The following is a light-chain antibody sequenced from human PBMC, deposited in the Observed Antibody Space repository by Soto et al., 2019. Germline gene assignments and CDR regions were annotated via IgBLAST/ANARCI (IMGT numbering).Light chain of an antibody. J-gene: IGKJ2*01. CDR2: DVS. CDR1: QGMNSA. Sequence: AIQLTQSPSALSASVGDRVAITCRASQGMNSALAWYQQKPGKTPRLLIYDVSSLESGVPSRFSGSGSGTDFTLTISSLHPEDFATYYCQQFSGYPFTFVQGTKLEIK. V-gene: IGKV1-13*02. CDR3: QQFSGYPFT.